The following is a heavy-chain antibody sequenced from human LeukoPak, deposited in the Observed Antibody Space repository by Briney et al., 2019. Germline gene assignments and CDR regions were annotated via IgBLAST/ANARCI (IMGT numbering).Heavy chain of an antibody. CDR3: ARRFLWFDP. J-gene: IGHJ5*02. V-gene: IGHV5-51*01. CDR2: IYPRDSET. CDR1: GYDFATFW. D-gene: IGHD2/OR15-2a*01. Sequence: GGSLKISCQASGYDFATFWIGWVRQMPGKGLEWMGIIYPRDSETRYSPSFQGQVTISVDKSISTAYLQWSSLKASDTAIYYCARRFLWFDPWGQGTLATVSS.